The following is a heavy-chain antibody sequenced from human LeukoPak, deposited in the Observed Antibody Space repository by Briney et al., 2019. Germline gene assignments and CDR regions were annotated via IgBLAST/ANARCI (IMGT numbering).Heavy chain of an antibody. CDR3: ATGAPMARFDY. Sequence: SETLSLTCAVSGGSISSYYWSWIRQPPGKGLEWIGYMYYSGSAIYNPSLKSRVTISVDTSKSQFSLKLSSVTAADTAVYYCATGAPMARFDYWGQGTLVTVSS. CDR1: GGSISSYY. V-gene: IGHV4-59*01. J-gene: IGHJ4*02. CDR2: MYYSGSA. D-gene: IGHD3-10*01.